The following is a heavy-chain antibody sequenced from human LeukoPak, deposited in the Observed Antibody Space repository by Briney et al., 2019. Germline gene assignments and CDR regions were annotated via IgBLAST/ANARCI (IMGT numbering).Heavy chain of an antibody. CDR1: GFTFSSYA. J-gene: IGHJ4*02. CDR2: ISYDGSNK. CDR3: ARDGCDY. D-gene: IGHD6-19*01. Sequence: GGSLRLSCAASGFTFSSYAMHWVRQAPGKGLEWVAVISYDGSNKYYADSVKGRFTISRDNSKNTLYLQMNSLRAEDTAVYYRARDGCDYWGQGTLVTVSS. V-gene: IGHV3-30-3*01.